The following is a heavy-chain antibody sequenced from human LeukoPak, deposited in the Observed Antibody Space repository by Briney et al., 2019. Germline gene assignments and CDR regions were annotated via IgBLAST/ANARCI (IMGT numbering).Heavy chain of an antibody. D-gene: IGHD1-26*01. CDR2: MNPNSGNT. Sequence: ASVKVSCKASGYTFTSYDINWVRQATGQELECMGWMNPNSGNTGYAQKFQGRVTMTRSASINTAYMELSSLTSDDTAVYYCARSSVGARRRIDYWGQGTLVTVSS. J-gene: IGHJ4*02. V-gene: IGHV1-8*01. CDR1: GYTFTSYD. CDR3: ARSSVGARRRIDY.